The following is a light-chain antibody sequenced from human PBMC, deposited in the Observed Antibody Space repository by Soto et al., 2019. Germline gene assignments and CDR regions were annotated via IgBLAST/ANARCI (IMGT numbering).Light chain of an antibody. J-gene: IGKJ1*01. V-gene: IGKV1-5*01. Sequence: DIQMTQSPSTLSASVGDRVIITCRATQSISNRLAWYQQKPGKAPKVLIYDASSLESGVPSRFSGSGSGTEFALTISSLQPDDFATYWCQHYGGMWTFGQGTKVDIK. CDR2: DAS. CDR1: QSISNR. CDR3: QHYGGMWT.